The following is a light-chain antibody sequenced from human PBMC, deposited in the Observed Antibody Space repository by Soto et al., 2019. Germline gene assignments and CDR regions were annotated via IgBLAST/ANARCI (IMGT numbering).Light chain of an antibody. V-gene: IGLV2-14*01. J-gene: IGLJ3*02. Sequence: QSVLTQPASVSGSPGQSITISCTGTSSDIGSNNYVSWFQQRPGKAPTLIIYEVSNRPSGVSTHFSGSKSGNTAPLTISGLLPEDEAEYYCSSYTTTTRLFGGGTKLTVL. CDR2: EVS. CDR3: SSYTTTTRL. CDR1: SSDIGSNNY.